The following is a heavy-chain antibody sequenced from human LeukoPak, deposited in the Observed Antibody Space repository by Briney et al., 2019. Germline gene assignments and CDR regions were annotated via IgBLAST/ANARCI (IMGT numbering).Heavy chain of an antibody. CDR2: ISVSGGST. D-gene: IGHD4-17*01. J-gene: IGHJ4*02. V-gene: IGHV3-23*01. Sequence: GGSLRLSCAASGFTFSSYAMSWVRQAPGKGLDWVSAISVSGGSTYYAASVKGRFTISRDNSKNTLYLQMNSLRAEDTAVYYCAKSSDYGDYGYWGQGTLVTVSS. CDR3: AKSSDYGDYGY. CDR1: GFTFSSYA.